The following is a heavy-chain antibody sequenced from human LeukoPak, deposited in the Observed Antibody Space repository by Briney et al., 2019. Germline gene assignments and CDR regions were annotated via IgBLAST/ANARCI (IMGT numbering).Heavy chain of an antibody. Sequence: GGSLRLSCAASGFTFSSYSMNWVRQAPGKGLEWVSYISSSSSTIYYADSEKGRFTISRDNAKNSLYLQMNSLRAEDTAVYYCARDPLTMGRGVIITDSYFDYWGQGTLVTVSS. J-gene: IGHJ4*02. CDR3: ARDPLTMGRGVIITDSYFDY. V-gene: IGHV3-48*01. D-gene: IGHD3-10*01. CDR2: ISSSSSTI. CDR1: GFTFSSYS.